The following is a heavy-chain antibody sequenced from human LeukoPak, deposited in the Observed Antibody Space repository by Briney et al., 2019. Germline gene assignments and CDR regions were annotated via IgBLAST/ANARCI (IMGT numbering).Heavy chain of an antibody. D-gene: IGHD1-26*01. Sequence: PGGSLRLSCAASGFTFSSYAMHWVRQAPGKGLEWVAVISYDGSNKYYADSVKGRFTISRDNTKNLLYLQMNSLRADDTAVYYCARDQTTRTSGTYYSWFDPWGQGTLVTVSS. CDR2: ISYDGSNK. J-gene: IGHJ5*02. V-gene: IGHV3-30-3*01. CDR3: ARDQTTRTSGTYYSWFDP. CDR1: GFTFSSYA.